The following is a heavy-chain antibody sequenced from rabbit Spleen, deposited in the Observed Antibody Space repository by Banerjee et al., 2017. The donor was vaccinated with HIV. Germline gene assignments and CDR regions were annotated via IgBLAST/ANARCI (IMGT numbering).Heavy chain of an antibody. CDR2: VGSGGFT. CDR1: GVSLNDKDV. V-gene: IGHV1S40*01. Sequence: QSLEESGGGLVKPEGSLTLTCKASGVSLNDKDVMCWVRQPPGKGLEWIACVGSGGFTYYANWAKGRFTCSKTSSTTVTLQMTSLTAADTATYFCVRGASSTGYYSLWGQGTLVTVS. CDR3: VRGASSTGYYSL. D-gene: IGHD1-1*01. J-gene: IGHJ3*01.